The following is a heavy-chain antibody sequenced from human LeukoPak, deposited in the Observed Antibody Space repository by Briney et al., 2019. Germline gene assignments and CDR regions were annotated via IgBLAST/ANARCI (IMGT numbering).Heavy chain of an antibody. CDR1: GYTFTSYG. J-gene: IGHJ3*02. D-gene: IGHD4-17*01. CDR2: ISAYNGNT. V-gene: IGHV1-18*01. Sequence: ASVKVSCKASGYTFTSYGISWVRQAPGQGLEWMGWISAYNGNTNYAQKLQGRVTMTTDTSTSTAYMELRSLRSDDTAVYYCARDTTVTTNDAFDIWGQGTMVTVSS. CDR3: ARDTTVTTNDAFDI.